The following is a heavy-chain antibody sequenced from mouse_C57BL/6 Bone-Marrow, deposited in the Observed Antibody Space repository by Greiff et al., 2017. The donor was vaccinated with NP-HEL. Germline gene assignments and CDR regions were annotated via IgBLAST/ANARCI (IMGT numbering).Heavy chain of an antibody. Sequence: VQLQQPGAELVRPGSSVKLSCKASGYTFTSYWMDWVKQRPGQGLEWIGNIYPSDSETHYNQKFKDKATLTVDKSSSTAYMQLSSLTSEDSAVYYCARGIVTTNYWGQGTTLTVSS. V-gene: IGHV1-61*01. D-gene: IGHD2-5*01. CDR2: IYPSDSET. CDR1: GYTFTSYW. CDR3: ARGIVTTNY. J-gene: IGHJ2*01.